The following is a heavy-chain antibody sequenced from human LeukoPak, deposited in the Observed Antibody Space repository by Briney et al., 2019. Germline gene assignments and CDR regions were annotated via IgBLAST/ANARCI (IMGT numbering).Heavy chain of an antibody. V-gene: IGHV4-59*01. D-gene: IGHD1-26*01. J-gene: IGHJ5*02. CDR2: IYYSGST. CDR3: ARALGGSYKWFDP. CDR1: GFTFSSYV. Sequence: GSLRLSCAASGFTFSSYVMSWVRQAPGKGLEWIGYIYYSGSTNYNPSLKSRVTISVDTSKNQFSLKLSSVTAADTAVYYCARALGGSYKWFDPWGQGTLVTVSS.